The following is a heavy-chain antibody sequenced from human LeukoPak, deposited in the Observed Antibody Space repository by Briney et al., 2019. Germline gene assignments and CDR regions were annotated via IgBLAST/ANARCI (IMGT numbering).Heavy chain of an antibody. V-gene: IGHV3-48*03. CDR1: GFTFSNYE. CDR2: ISSSGTTI. Sequence: PGGSLRLSCVVSGFTFSNYEMNWVRQAPGKGLEWVSYISSSGTTIYYADSVKGRFTISRDNAKNSLYLQMNSLRVEDTAVYYCAKVAKYYYGSETYYFFEHWGQGTPVTASS. D-gene: IGHD3-10*01. CDR3: AKVAKYYYGSETYYFFEH. J-gene: IGHJ4*02.